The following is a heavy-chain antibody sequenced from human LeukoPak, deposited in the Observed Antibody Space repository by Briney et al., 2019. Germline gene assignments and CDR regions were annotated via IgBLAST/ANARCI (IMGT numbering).Heavy chain of an antibody. Sequence: QAGGSLRLSCAASGFTFRDYWIDWVRQAPGKGLEWVANINKDGSERHFLESVKGRFTISRDNSENTLYLQMNTLRTEDTAVYYCTKSWDAFDFWGQGTMVTVSS. CDR2: INKDGSER. V-gene: IGHV3-7*03. J-gene: IGHJ3*01. CDR1: GFTFRDYW. CDR3: TKSWDAFDF. D-gene: IGHD3-10*01.